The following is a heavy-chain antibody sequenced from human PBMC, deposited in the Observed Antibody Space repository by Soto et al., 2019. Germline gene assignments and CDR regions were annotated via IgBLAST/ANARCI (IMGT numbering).Heavy chain of an antibody. Sequence: QVQLQESGPGLVKPSQTLSLTCTVSGGSISSGGYYWSWIRQHPGKGLEWIGYIYYSGSTYYNPSLRSRVTISVDTSKNQFSLKLSSVTAADTAVYYCARDIDFWSGPPSADYYYYMDVWGKGTTVTVSS. CDR3: ARDIDFWSGPPSADYYYYMDV. V-gene: IGHV4-31*03. CDR1: GGSISSGGYY. CDR2: IYYSGST. J-gene: IGHJ6*03. D-gene: IGHD3-3*01.